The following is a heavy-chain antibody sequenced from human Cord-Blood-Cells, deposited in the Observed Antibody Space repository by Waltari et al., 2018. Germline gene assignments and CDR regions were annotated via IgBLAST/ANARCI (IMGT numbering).Heavy chain of an antibody. Sequence: QLREWGPGLLKRSETLLRTCAAYGRSYSGDSWSRTRQPPGKGLEWIGEINHSGITNYNPSLKSRVTISVDTSKNQFSLKLSSVTAADTAVYYCARLLGSFDPWGQGTLVTVSS. V-gene: IGHV4-34*01. D-gene: IGHD3-10*01. J-gene: IGHJ5*02. CDR2: INHSGIT. CDR3: ARLLGSFDP. CDR1: GRSYSGDS.